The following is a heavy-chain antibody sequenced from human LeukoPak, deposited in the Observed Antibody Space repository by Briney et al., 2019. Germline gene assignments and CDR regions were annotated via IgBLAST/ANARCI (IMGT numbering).Heavy chain of an antibody. CDR3: ARDGYSSSSAQSGFDP. D-gene: IGHD6-13*01. V-gene: IGHV4-34*01. J-gene: IGHJ5*02. CDR2: INHSGST. CDR1: GGSFSGYY. Sequence: PSETLSLTCAVYGGSFSGYYWSWIRQPPGKGLEWIGEINHSGSTNYNPSFKSRVTISVDTSMNQFSLELSSVTAADTAVYYCARDGYSSSSAQSGFDPWGQGTLVTVSS.